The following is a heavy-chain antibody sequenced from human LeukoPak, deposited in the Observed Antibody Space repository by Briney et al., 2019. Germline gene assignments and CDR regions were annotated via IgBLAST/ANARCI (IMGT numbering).Heavy chain of an antibody. V-gene: IGHV1-46*01. J-gene: IGHJ4*02. CDR2: INPSGGNT. D-gene: IGHD3-22*01. CDR1: GYTFTSSY. CDR3: ARDPGYDTSGYYYGYFDY. Sequence: ASVKVSCKASGYTFTSSYMHWVRQAPGQGLDWMGIINPSGGNTTYAQKFQGRVTMTRDMSTSTVYMELSSLRSEDTAVYYCARDPGYDTSGYYYGYFDYWGLGTLVTVSS.